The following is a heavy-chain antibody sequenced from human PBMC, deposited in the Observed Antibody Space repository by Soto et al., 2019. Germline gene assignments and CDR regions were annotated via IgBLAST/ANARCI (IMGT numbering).Heavy chain of an antibody. D-gene: IGHD3-22*01. Sequence: QVQLVQSGAEVKKPGSSVKVSCQASGGSFSDYAISWVRQAPGQGLEWMGGIIPMLGIADNAQKFQGRVIITADEYTSTVYMELSSLRSEDTAVYYCARDGDYYDSSGLQRHYHYYGMGVWGQGTTVTVAS. CDR2: IIPMLGIA. CDR3: ARDGDYYDSSGLQRHYHYYGMGV. V-gene: IGHV1-69*01. J-gene: IGHJ6*02. CDR1: GGSFSDYA.